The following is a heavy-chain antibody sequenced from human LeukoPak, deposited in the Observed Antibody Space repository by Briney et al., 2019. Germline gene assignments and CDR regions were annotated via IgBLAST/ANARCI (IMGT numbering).Heavy chain of an antibody. D-gene: IGHD6-13*01. Sequence: SETLSLTCTVSGGSISSSSYYWSWIRQPAGKGLEWIGRIYTSGSTNYNPSLKSRVTISVDTSKNQFSLKLSSVTAADTAVYYCARGVAAPSEDDAFDIWGQGTMVTVSS. CDR1: GGSISSSSYY. CDR2: IYTSGST. J-gene: IGHJ3*02. V-gene: IGHV4-61*02. CDR3: ARGVAAPSEDDAFDI.